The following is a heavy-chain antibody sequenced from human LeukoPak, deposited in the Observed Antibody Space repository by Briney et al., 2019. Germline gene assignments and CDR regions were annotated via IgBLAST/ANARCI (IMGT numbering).Heavy chain of an antibody. CDR2: IKQDGSEK. D-gene: IGHD5-24*01. V-gene: IGHV3-7*03. J-gene: IGHJ1*01. CDR3: ARDLDDYNTVPPVFQH. Sequence: PGGSLRLSCAASGFTFSSYWMSWVRQAPGKGLEWVANIKQDGSEKYYVDSVKGRFTISRDNAKNSLYLQMNSLRAEDTAVYYCARDLDDYNTVPPVFQHWGQGTLVTVSS. CDR1: GFTFSSYW.